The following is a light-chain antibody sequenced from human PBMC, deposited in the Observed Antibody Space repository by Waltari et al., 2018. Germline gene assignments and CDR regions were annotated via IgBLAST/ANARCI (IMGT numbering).Light chain of an antibody. CDR3: QQYYSPPPT. V-gene: IGKV4-1*01. J-gene: IGKJ1*01. Sequence: DIVMTQSPDSLAGSLGERATINCRSRQSVFFSSTNRHYIAWDQKRPGQPPKMLIYWASIRESGVPDRFSGSGSGTEFTLTISSLQAEDVAVYYCQQYYSPPPTFGQGTKVEIK. CDR1: QSVFFSSTNRHY. CDR2: WAS.